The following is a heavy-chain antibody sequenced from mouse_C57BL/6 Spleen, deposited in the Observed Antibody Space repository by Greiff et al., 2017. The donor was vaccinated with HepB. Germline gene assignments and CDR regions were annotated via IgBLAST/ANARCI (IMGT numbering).Heavy chain of an antibody. Sequence: QVQLKESGAELVRPGASVTLSCKASGYTFTDYEMHWVKQTPVHGLEWIGAIDPETGGTAYNQKFKGKAILTADKSSSTAYMELRSLTSEDSAVYYCTRDTTVVAGFDYWGQGTTLTVSS. CDR2: IDPETGGT. CDR1: GYTFTDYE. V-gene: IGHV1-15*01. D-gene: IGHD1-1*01. CDR3: TRDTTVVAGFDY. J-gene: IGHJ2*01.